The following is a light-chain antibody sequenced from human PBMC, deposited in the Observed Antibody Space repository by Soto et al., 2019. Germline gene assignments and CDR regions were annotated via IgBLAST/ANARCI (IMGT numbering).Light chain of an antibody. CDR1: QSISSW. Sequence: DIQMTQSPSTLSASVGDRVTITCLASQSISSWLAWYQQTLGKAPKLLIYKAYSLESGTPSRFSGSGSGTEFPLTSISLQPDDFAPYSCQQYNSYPWTFGQATQVEIK. CDR2: KAY. V-gene: IGKV1-5*03. J-gene: IGKJ1*01. CDR3: QQYNSYPWT.